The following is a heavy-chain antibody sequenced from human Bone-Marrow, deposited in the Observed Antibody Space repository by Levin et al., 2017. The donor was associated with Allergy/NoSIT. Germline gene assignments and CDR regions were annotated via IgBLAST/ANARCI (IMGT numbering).Heavy chain of an antibody. CDR2: IYWDDDK. D-gene: IGHD6-19*01. CDR3: AHRPNGYISGWDQANFDY. CDR1: GFSLSTTGVG. Sequence: GSGPTLVKPTQTLTLTCTFSGFSLSTTGVGVGWIRQPPGKALEWLAVIYWDDDKRYSPSLRSRLSITKDTSKNQVVLTMTNMDPVDTATYYCAHRPNGYISGWDQANFDYWGQGTLVTVSS. J-gene: IGHJ4*02. V-gene: IGHV2-5*02.